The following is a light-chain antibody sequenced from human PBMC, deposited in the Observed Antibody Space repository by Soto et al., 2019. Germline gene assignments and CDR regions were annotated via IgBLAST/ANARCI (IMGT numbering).Light chain of an antibody. J-gene: IGLJ2*01. CDR2: DVS. CDR1: SSDVGGYNY. Sequence: QSAPTQPASVSGSPGQSITISCTGTSSDVGGYNYVSWYQRHPGKAPKLMIYDVSNRPSGVSNRFSGSKSGNTASLTISGLQAEDEADYYCSSYTISSPHVVFGGGTKLTVL. V-gene: IGLV2-14*01. CDR3: SSYTISSPHVV.